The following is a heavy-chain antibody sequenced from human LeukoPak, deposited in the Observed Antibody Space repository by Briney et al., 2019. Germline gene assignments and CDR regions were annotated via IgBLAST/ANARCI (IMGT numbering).Heavy chain of an antibody. D-gene: IGHD3-9*01. V-gene: IGHV4-59*08. CDR2: IYNSGTT. CDR3: ARLQRVGNTGYYFDY. CDR1: CGSISSYY. Sequence: PSETLSLTCTVSCGSISSYYWSWIRQPPGKELGWIGYIYNSGTTDYNPSLKTRVTISVDTSKNQFSLKLSSVTAADAAVYYCARLQRVGNTGYYFDYWGQGTLVTVSS. J-gene: IGHJ4*02.